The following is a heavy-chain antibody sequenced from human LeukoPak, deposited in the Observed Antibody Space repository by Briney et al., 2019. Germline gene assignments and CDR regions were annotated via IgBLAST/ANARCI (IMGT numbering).Heavy chain of an antibody. CDR2: IKSKTDPGPT. CDR3: ARGLGKGSSDY. J-gene: IGHJ4*02. Sequence: GGSLRLSCAASGFSIARAWMNWVRQAPGKGLEWVGRIKSKTDPGPTDYAAPVKGRFTISRDDSKNTLYLQMNSLKTEDTAVYYCARGLGKGSSDYWGQGTLVTVSS. V-gene: IGHV3-15*07. CDR1: GFSIARAW. D-gene: IGHD6-6*01.